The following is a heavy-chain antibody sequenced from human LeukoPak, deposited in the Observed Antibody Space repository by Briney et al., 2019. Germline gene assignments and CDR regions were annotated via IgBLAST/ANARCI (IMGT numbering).Heavy chain of an antibody. V-gene: IGHV3-74*01. Sequence: GGSLRLSCAASGLAFSAYKMDWVRQAPRKGLVWVSRISTDGYTTDYADFVQGRFTASRDNTKNTWSLEMNSLRAEDTAVYYCVVGGSPGYWGQGTLVTVSS. CDR3: VVGGSPGY. CDR1: GLAFSAYK. CDR2: ISTDGYTT. J-gene: IGHJ4*02. D-gene: IGHD2-15*01.